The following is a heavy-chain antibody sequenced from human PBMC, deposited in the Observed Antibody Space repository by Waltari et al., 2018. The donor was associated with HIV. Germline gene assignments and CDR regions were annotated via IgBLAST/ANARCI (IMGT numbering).Heavy chain of an antibody. Sequence: QLQLQESGPGLVKPSETLSLTCTVSGGSISSSSYYWGWIRQPPGKGLEWIGSIYYSGSTYYNPSLKSRVTISVDTSKNQFSLKLSSVTAADTAVYYCARQSGPPLGYCTNGVCYTFDYWGQGTLVTVSS. CDR1: GGSISSSSYY. V-gene: IGHV4-39*01. J-gene: IGHJ4*02. D-gene: IGHD2-8*01. CDR3: ARQSGPPLGYCTNGVCYTFDY. CDR2: IYYSGST.